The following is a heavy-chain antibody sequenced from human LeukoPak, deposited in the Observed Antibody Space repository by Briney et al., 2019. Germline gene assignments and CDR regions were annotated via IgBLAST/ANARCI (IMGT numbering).Heavy chain of an antibody. CDR1: GYTFTSYG. D-gene: IGHD6-19*01. CDR3: ARFLYPSGWYVIDY. V-gene: IGHV1-18*01. Sequence: GASVKVSCKASGYTFTSYGISWVRQAPGQGLEWMGWISAYNGNTNYAQKLQGRVTMTTDTSTSTAYMELRSLRSDDTAVYYRARFLYPSGWYVIDYWGQGTLVTVSS. CDR2: ISAYNGNT. J-gene: IGHJ4*02.